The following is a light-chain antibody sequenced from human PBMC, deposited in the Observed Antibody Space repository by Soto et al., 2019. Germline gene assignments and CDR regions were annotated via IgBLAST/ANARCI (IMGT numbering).Light chain of an antibody. Sequence: DIVMTQSPLSLPVTPGEPASISCRSSQSLLHSNGYNYLDWYLQKPGQSPQLLIYLGSNRASGVPDRFSGSGSGTEFTLTISRLQSEDFAVYYCQQYNNWPPWTFGQGTKVDIK. CDR1: QSLLHSNGYNY. V-gene: IGKV2-28*01. J-gene: IGKJ1*01. CDR3: QQYNNWPPWT. CDR2: LGS.